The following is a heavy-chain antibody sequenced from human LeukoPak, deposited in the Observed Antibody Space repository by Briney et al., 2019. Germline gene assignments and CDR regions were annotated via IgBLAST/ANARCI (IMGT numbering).Heavy chain of an antibody. Sequence: SETLSLTCTVSGGPISSYYWSWIRQPPGKGLEWIGYIHYSGSTNYNPSLKSRVIISVDTSKNQFSLRLSSVTAADTAVYYCAREAPICSGGTCYDYWGQGTLVTVSS. D-gene: IGHD2-15*01. J-gene: IGHJ4*02. CDR1: GGPISSYY. CDR3: AREAPICSGGTCYDY. CDR2: IHYSGST. V-gene: IGHV4-59*01.